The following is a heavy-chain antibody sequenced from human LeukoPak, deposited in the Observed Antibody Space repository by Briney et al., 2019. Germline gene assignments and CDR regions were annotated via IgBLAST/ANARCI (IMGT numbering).Heavy chain of an antibody. D-gene: IGHD1-26*01. J-gene: IGHJ3*02. CDR3: ARGLVGATDILDAFDI. V-gene: IGHV3-74*01. CDR1: GFPFSTYW. CDR2: IYIDGSST. Sequence: GGSLRLSCAASGFPFSTYWMHWVRQAPGKGLVWVSRIYIDGSSTNYADSVKGRFTISRDNSKNTLYLQMNSLRAEDTAVYYCARGLVGATDILDAFDIWGQGTMVTVSS.